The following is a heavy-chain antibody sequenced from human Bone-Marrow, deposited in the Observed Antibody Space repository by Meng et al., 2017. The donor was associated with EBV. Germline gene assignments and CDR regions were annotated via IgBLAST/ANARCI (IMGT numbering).Heavy chain of an antibody. D-gene: IGHD6-6*01. V-gene: IGHV2-5*02. CDR2: IYWDDDK. Sequence: QTPLKESCPTLVKPTQTLTLTCTFSGFSLNTRGVGVGWIRQPPGKALEWLALIYWDDDKRYSPSLKSRLTITKDTSKNQVVLTMTNMDPVDAATYYCAHIIAARPFDYWGQGTLVTVSS. CDR3: AHIIAARPFDY. J-gene: IGHJ4*02. CDR1: GFSLNTRGVG.